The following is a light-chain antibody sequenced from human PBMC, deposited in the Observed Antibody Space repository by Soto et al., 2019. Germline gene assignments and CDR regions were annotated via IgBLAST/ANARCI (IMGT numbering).Light chain of an antibody. CDR1: QSVSSN. J-gene: IGKJ1*01. Sequence: ELVMPPSPATLSVSPVESATLSCRASQSVSSNLAWYQQTPGQAPRLLIYGASSRATGIPDRFSGSGSGTDSTLTISRLDPEEFAVDDCQQYGSLWTGGQGTKVEIK. CDR3: QQYGSLWT. V-gene: IGKV3-20*01. CDR2: GAS.